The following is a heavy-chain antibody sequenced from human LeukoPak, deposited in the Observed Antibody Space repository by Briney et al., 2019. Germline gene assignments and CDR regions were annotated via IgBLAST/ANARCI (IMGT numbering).Heavy chain of an antibody. Sequence: SETLSLTCAVYGGSFSGYYWSWIRQPPGKGLEWIGEINHNGSTNYNPSLKSRVTISVDTSKNQFSLKLSSVTAADTAVYYCARGDIVVVPAAFYYYYYMDVWGKGTTVTVSS. V-gene: IGHV4-34*01. D-gene: IGHD2-2*01. J-gene: IGHJ6*03. CDR1: GGSFSGYY. CDR3: ARGDIVVVPAAFYYYYYMDV. CDR2: INHNGST.